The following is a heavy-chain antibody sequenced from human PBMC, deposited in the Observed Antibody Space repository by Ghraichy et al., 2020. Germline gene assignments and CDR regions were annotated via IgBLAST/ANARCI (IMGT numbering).Heavy chain of an antibody. J-gene: IGHJ6*02. CDR3: ARERVNAMDV. CDR2: ISSSSSNI. Sequence: GGSLRLSCAASGFTLSSYSMNWVRQAPGKGLEWVSYISSSSSNIYYADSVKGRFTISRDNAKNSLYLQLNSLRAEDTALYYCARERVNAMDVWGQGTTVTVSS. D-gene: IGHD3-22*01. CDR1: GFTLSSYS. V-gene: IGHV3-48*01.